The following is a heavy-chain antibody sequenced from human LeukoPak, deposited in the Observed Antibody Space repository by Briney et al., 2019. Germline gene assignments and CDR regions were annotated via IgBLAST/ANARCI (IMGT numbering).Heavy chain of an antibody. Sequence: GGSLRLSCAGFGFTFSSYWMSWVRQAPGKGLEWVANIKQDGSEKYYVDSVKGRFTISRDNAKNSLYLQMNSLRAEDTAVYYCARGPSGYHNTGGQGTLVTVSS. CDR2: IKQDGSEK. J-gene: IGHJ4*02. D-gene: IGHD5-12*01. V-gene: IGHV3-7*01. CDR1: GFTFSSYW. CDR3: ARGPSGYHNT.